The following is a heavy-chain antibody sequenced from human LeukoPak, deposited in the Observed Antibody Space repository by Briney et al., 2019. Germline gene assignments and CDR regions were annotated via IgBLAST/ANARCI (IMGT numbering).Heavy chain of an antibody. J-gene: IGHJ4*02. CDR3: AREGGARDFDY. CDR1: GFTVSSNY. D-gene: IGHD3-16*01. CDR2: ISSTGSYI. V-gene: IGHV3-21*01. Sequence: GGSLRLSCAASGFTVSSNYMNWVRQAPGKGLEWVSSISSTGSYIYYADSVKGRFTISRDNAKNSLYLQMNSLRAEDTAVFYCAREGGARDFDYWGQGTLVTVSS.